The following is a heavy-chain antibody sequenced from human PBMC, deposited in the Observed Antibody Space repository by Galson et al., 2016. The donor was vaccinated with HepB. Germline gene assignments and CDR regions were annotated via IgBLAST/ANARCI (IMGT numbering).Heavy chain of an antibody. CDR1: GGSIRGSIYY. J-gene: IGHJ4*02. D-gene: IGHD1-1*01. CDR2: IYHSGNT. V-gene: IGHV4-39*01. Sequence: ETLSLTCTVSGGSIRGSIYYWGWIRQPPGKGLEWIGSIYHSGNTYYSPSLSPSLKSRVTISVDTSKNQFSLKLRSVTAADTAVYYCASHDDSDRDYWGQGTLVTVSP. CDR3: ASHDDSDRDY.